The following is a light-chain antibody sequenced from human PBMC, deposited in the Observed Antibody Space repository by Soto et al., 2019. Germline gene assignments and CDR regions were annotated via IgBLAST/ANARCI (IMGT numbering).Light chain of an antibody. Sequence: DIVMTQTPLSSPVTLGQPASISCRSSQSLVHSDGNTYLSWLQQRPGQPPRLLMYKISNRFSGVPDRFSGSGAGTDFTLTIRSLQSEDFAVYFCQKYNNWPAFGQGTRLEIK. CDR3: QKYNNWPA. CDR1: QSLVHSDGNTY. V-gene: IGKV2-24*01. CDR2: KIS. J-gene: IGKJ5*01.